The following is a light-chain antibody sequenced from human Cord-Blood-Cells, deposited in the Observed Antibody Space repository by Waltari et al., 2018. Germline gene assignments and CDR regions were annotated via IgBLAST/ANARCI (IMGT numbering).Light chain of an antibody. CDR2: DAS. CDR1: QSVSSY. CDR3: QQRSNWPRWT. V-gene: IGKV3-11*01. J-gene: IGKJ1*01. Sequence: EIVLTQSPATLSLSPGERATLSCRASQSVSSYLAWYQQNPGQAPRLLIYDASNRATGIPARFSGSGSGTDFTLTISSLEPEDFAVYYCQQRSNWPRWTFGQGTKVEIK.